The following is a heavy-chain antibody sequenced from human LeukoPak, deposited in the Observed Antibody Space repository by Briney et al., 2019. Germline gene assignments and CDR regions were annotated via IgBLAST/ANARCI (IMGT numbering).Heavy chain of an antibody. CDR3: CIVSNPVSPFDY. J-gene: IGHJ4*02. CDR1: GFTFRNYS. D-gene: IGHD1-26*01. CDR2: ISTSDNYI. Sequence: PGESLRLSCAASGFTFRNYSLNWVRQAPGKGLEWVSSISTSDNYIYYADSVKGRFTISRDNARNSLYLQMNSLGAEDTALYCCCIVSNPVSPFDYWGQGTLVTVSS. V-gene: IGHV3-21*01.